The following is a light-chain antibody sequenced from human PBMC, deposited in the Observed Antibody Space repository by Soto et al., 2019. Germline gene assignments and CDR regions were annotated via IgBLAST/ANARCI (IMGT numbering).Light chain of an antibody. CDR3: QSYDTSTVV. CDR2: EDN. V-gene: IGLV6-57*04. J-gene: IGLJ2*01. CDR1: SGSIASNS. Sequence: NFMLTQPHSVSESPGKTVTISCTRSSGSIASNSVQWYQQRPGSAPTTVIYEDNQRPSGVPDRFSGSTDGSSNSASLTISGLQTEDEAVYYCQSYDTSTVVFGGGTKVTVL.